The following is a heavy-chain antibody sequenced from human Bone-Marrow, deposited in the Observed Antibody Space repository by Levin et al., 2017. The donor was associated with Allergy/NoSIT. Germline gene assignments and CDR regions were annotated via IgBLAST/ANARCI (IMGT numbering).Heavy chain of an antibody. D-gene: IGHD1-1*01. V-gene: IGHV1-2*02. CDR1: GYTFTGSY. CDR2: INPNSGGT. CDR3: ARDLWETTLPGPGDY. Sequence: GESLKISCKAFGYTFTGSYIHWVRQAPGQGLEWMGWINPNSGGTNYAQKFQGRVTLTRDTSINTAYMELSRLKYDDTAVYFCARDLWETTLPGPGDYWGQGTLVTVSS. J-gene: IGHJ4*02.